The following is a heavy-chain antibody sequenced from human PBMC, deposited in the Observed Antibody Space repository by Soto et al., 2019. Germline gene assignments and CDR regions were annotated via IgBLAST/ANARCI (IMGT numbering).Heavy chain of an antibody. CDR2: INQDGSAS. D-gene: IGHD6-19*01. J-gene: IGHJ5*02. CDR3: ARQVGWGRFGA. Sequence: EVQLVESGGDLVHPGGSLRLSCAASGFAFSSYWMSWVRQAPGKGLEWVVNINQDGSASHSVDSVRGRFTISRDNGQSSLYLQMTSLRAEDTAVYYCARQVGWGRFGAWGQGTLVTASS. CDR1: GFAFSSYW. V-gene: IGHV3-7*05.